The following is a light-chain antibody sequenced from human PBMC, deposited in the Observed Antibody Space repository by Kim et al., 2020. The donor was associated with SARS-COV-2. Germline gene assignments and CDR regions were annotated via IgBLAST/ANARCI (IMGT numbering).Light chain of an antibody. V-gene: IGLV1-47*01. CDR3: AAWDDSLSGDVV. J-gene: IGLJ2*01. CDR1: SSNIGTNY. CDR2: RND. Sequence: ELTQPPSASGTPGQRVTISCSGSSSNIGTNYVYWYQQLPGTAPKVLIYRNDRRPSGVPDRFSGSKSGTSASLAISGLRSEDEADYYCAAWDDSLSGDVVFGGGTKVTVL.